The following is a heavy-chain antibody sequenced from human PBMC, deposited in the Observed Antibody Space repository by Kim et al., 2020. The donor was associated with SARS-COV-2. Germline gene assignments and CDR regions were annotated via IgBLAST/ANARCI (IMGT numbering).Heavy chain of an antibody. D-gene: IGHD3-22*01. CDR1: VYTFTGYY. CDR2: INPNSGGT. Sequence: ASVKVSCKASVYTFTGYYMHWVRQAPGQGLEWMGRINPNSGGTNYAQKFQGRVTMTRDTSISTAYMELSRLRSDDTAVYYCARVDYYDSSGYQPFDYWGQGTLVTVSS. J-gene: IGHJ4*02. CDR3: ARVDYYDSSGYQPFDY. V-gene: IGHV1-2*06.